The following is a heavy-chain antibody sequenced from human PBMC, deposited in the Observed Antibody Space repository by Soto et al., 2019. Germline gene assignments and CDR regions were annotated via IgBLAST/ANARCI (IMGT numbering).Heavy chain of an antibody. CDR1: GFTFSSYA. J-gene: IGHJ4*02. Sequence: GGSLRLSCAASGFTFSSYAMSWVRQAPGKGLEWVSAVGTGDTNYADSVKGRFTISRDNAKNSLSLQMNSLRAEDTAVYYCATVLRGHNDNDGYWGQGTLVTVSS. CDR3: ATVLRGHNDNDGY. V-gene: IGHV3-23*01. CDR2: VGTGDT. D-gene: IGHD5-12*01.